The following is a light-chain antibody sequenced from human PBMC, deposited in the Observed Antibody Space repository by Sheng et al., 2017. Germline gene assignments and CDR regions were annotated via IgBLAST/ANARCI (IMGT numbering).Light chain of an antibody. CDR2: GAS. V-gene: IGKV3-15*01. J-gene: IGKJ4*01. CDR1: QSVSSSY. Sequence: EIVLTQSPGTLSLSPGERATLSCRASQSVSSSYLAWYQQKPGQAPRLLIYGASTRATGIPARFSGSGSGTEFTLTISSLQSEDFAVYYCQQYNNWPLTFGGGTKVGDQT. CDR3: QQYNNWPLT.